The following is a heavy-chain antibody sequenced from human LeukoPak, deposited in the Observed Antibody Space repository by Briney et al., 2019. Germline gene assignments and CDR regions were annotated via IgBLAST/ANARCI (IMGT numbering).Heavy chain of an antibody. J-gene: IGHJ4*02. Sequence: GGSLRLSCAASGFTFSSYEMNWVRQAPGKWLEWVSYISSSGTTTYYADSVKGRFTISRDNAKNSLYLQVNSLRAEDTAIYYCARGSYSTSSFDYWGQGTLVTVSS. D-gene: IGHD6-6*01. CDR3: ARGSYSTSSFDY. V-gene: IGHV3-48*03. CDR1: GFTFSSYE. CDR2: ISSSGTTT.